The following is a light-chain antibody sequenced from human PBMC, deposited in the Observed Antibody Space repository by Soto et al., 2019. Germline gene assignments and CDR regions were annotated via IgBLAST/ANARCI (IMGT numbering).Light chain of an antibody. CDR3: QQYGSSPYT. CDR1: QSVSSSY. V-gene: IGKV3-20*01. CDR2: GAS. J-gene: IGKJ3*01. Sequence: PGERATLSCRASQSVSSSYLAWYQQKPGQAPRLLIYGASSRATGIPDRFSGSGSGTDFTLTISRLEPEDFAVYYCQQYGSSPYTFGPGTKVDIK.